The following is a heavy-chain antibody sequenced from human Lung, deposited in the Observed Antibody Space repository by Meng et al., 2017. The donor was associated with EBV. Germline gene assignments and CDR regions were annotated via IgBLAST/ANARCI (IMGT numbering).Heavy chain of an antibody. V-gene: IGHV4-30-2*01. CDR3: ARAKWGHSYGSEALYFDH. CDR1: SGSISSDTSS. J-gene: IGHJ4*02. Sequence: QLQESGSGLVKPSQTLPLTCAVSSGSISSDTSSWNWIRQRPGKGLEWIGFVYRSGSTYYNPSLKSRVIISVDRSNNQFSLELNSVSAADTAVYYCARAKWGHSYGSEALYFDHWGPGTLVTVSS. CDR2: VYRSGST. D-gene: IGHD5-18*01.